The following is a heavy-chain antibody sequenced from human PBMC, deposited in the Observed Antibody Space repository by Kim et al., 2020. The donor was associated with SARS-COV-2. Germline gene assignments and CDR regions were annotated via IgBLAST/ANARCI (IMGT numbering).Heavy chain of an antibody. D-gene: IGHD3-10*01. V-gene: IGHV4-34*01. J-gene: IGHJ6*02. Sequence: SETLSLTCAVSGGSFSGYYWSWIRQPPGKGLEWIGDINHTGGTIYNPSLSNYNPSLKSRVTISVYGSKNQFSLRLSSVTAADTAVYYCARRSAARDYYYGLDVWGQGTTVTVSS. CDR3: ARRSAARDYYYGLDV. CDR1: GGSFSGYY. CDR2: INHTGGTIYNPSLS.